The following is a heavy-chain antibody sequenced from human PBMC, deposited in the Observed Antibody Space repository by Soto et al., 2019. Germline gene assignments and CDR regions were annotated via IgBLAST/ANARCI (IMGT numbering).Heavy chain of an antibody. CDR1: GFTFSGYW. V-gene: IGHV3-7*03. J-gene: IGHJ4*02. Sequence: EVQLVESGGGLVQPGGSLTLSCAASGFTFSGYWMSWVRQAPGKGLEWVASISEDGTLKYYVESVKGRFTVSRDNAKTSVYLQMISLRAEDPAVYYCARWESGDWYLAIGGQGTLVTVSS. D-gene: IGHD2-21*02. CDR3: ARWESGDWYLAI. CDR2: ISEDGTLK.